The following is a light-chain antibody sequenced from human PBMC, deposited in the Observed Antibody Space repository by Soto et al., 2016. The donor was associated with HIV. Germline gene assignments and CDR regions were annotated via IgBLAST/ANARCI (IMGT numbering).Light chain of an antibody. V-gene: IGLV3-21*03. CDR1: NIGTKS. Sequence: SYELTQPPSVSVAPGKTARITCGGNNIGTKSVHWYQQKPGQAPVPVVYDDSDRPSGIPERFSGSNSGSAATLTISRVEAGDEADYYCQVWHTGGDNYVFGPGTKVTVL. CDR2: DDS. J-gene: IGLJ1*01. CDR3: QVWHTGGDNYV.